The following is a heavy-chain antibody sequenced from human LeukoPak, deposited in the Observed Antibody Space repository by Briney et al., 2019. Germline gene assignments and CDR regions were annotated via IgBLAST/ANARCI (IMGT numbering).Heavy chain of an antibody. CDR1: GGSISRGDYY. V-gene: IGHV4-30-4*08. Sequence: SETLSLTCTVSGGSISRGDYYWSWIRQPPGKGLEWIGYIYYSGSTYYNPSRKSRVTISVDTSKNQFSLKLSSVTAADTAVYYCARDGVYCSSTSCYADAFDIWGQGTMVTVPS. J-gene: IGHJ3*02. CDR3: ARDGVYCSSTSCYADAFDI. CDR2: IYYSGST. D-gene: IGHD2-2*01.